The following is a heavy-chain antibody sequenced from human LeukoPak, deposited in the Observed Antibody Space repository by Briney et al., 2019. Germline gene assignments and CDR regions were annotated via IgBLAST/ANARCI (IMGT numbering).Heavy chain of an antibody. CDR2: INHSGRT. D-gene: IGHD3-16*01. J-gene: IGHJ4*02. V-gene: IGHV4-34*01. CDR1: GGSFSGYY. CDR3: ARIDYYDGYDY. Sequence: SETLSLTCAIDGGSFSGYYWRWIRQPPGKGLEWIGEINHSGRTNYNASLKSRVTISVDTSKNQFSLKLSSVTAADTAVYYCARIDYYDGYDYWGQGTLVTVSS.